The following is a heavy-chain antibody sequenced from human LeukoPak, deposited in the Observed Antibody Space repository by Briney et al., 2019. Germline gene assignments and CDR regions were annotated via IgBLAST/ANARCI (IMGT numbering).Heavy chain of an antibody. V-gene: IGHV3-9*01. Sequence: PGRSLRLSCAASGFTFDDYAMHWVRQAPGKGLEWVSGISWNSGSIGYADSVKGRFTISRDNAKNSLYLQMNSLRAEDTALYYCAKEGYLRYVDYWGQGTLVTVSS. CDR2: ISWNSGSI. CDR1: GFTFDDYA. J-gene: IGHJ4*02. D-gene: IGHD6-13*01. CDR3: AKEGYLRYVDY.